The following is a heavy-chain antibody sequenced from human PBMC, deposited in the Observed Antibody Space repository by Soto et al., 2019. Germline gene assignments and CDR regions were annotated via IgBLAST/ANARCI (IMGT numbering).Heavy chain of an antibody. CDR1: GFTFSSYS. CDR2: ISSSSSTI. D-gene: IGHD3-9*01. J-gene: IGHJ4*02. CDR3: ARDGKYYDTLTGYGLDYFDY. V-gene: IGHV3-48*02. Sequence: LRLSCAASGFTFSSYSMNWVRQAPGKGLEWVSYISSSSSTIYYADSVKGRFTISRDNAKNSLYLQMNSLRDGDTAVYYCARDGKYYDTLTGYGLDYFDYWGQGTLLTVSS.